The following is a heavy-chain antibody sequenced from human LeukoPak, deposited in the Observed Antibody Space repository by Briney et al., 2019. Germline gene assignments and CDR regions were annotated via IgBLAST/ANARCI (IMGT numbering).Heavy chain of an antibody. CDR3: AREPLDYGSESYYDD. V-gene: IGHV3-21*01. J-gene: IGHJ4*02. Sequence: GGSLTLSRAPSGFTFISCSMNWVRQAPAKGLEGVSSISSSSSYIHYADSVKGRFTMSRDRASYSLYLQMNSLRAEDTTVYCCAREPLDYGSESYYDDWSQGTLVTVSS. CDR1: GFTFISCS. CDR2: ISSSSSYI. D-gene: IGHD3-10*01.